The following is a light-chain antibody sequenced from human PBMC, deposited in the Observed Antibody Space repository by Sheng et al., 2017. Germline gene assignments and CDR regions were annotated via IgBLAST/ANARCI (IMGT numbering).Light chain of an antibody. CDR3: QQYDSYPHT. CDR2: KAS. Sequence: DIQMTQSPSSLSAFVGDRVTITCRASQSIRNLLAWYQQKPGNAPKFLIYKASSLESGVPSRFSGSGSGTYFSLTIDNLHADDLATYYCQQYDSYPHTFGGGTKVEI. CDR1: QSIRNL. J-gene: IGKJ4*01. V-gene: IGKV1-5*03.